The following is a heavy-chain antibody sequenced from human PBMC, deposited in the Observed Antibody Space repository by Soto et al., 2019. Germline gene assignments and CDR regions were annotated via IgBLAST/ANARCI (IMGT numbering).Heavy chain of an antibody. CDR1: GGSISSGGYY. Sequence: QVQLQESGPGLVKPSQTLSLTCTVSGGSISSGGYYWSWIRQHPGKGLEWIGYIYSSGSTYYNPSLKSRVTISVDTSKNQFSLKLSSVTAADTAVYYCARAVVVVSNWFDPWGQGTLVTVSS. CDR2: IYSSGST. D-gene: IGHD2-15*01. J-gene: IGHJ5*02. CDR3: ARAVVVVSNWFDP. V-gene: IGHV4-31*03.